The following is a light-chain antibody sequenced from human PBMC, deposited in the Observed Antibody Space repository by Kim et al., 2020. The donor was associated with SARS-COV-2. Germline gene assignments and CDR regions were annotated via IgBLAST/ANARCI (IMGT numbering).Light chain of an antibody. Sequence: VSPGERVILSCRASQSVGSKLAWYQQKPGQAPRLLIYDASFRATGFPARFSGSGSGTEFSLTISSLQSEDFAVYYCQQYNNWPPVTFGQGTKLEIK. J-gene: IGKJ2*01. V-gene: IGKV3-15*01. CDR2: DAS. CDR1: QSVGSK. CDR3: QQYNNWPPVT.